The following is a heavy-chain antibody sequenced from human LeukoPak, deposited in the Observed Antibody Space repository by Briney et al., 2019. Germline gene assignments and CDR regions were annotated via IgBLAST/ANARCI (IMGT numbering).Heavy chain of an antibody. J-gene: IGHJ4*02. V-gene: IGHV1-2*02. D-gene: IGHD1-26*01. CDR3: ARDRFASGDY. Sequence: ASVKVSCKASGYTFTDYYIHWVRQAPGQGLEWMGWISPNSGGTNYAQKFQGRVTMTRDTSISTAYMELSRLRSDDTAVYYCARDRFASGDYWGQGTLVTVSS. CDR2: ISPNSGGT. CDR1: GYTFTDYY.